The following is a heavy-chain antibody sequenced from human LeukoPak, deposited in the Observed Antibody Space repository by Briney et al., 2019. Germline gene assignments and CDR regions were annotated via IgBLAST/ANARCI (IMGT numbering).Heavy chain of an antibody. V-gene: IGHV3-30*18. D-gene: IGHD4-17*01. J-gene: IGHJ3*02. CDR1: GFTFSSYG. Sequence: GGSLRLSCAASGFTFSSYGMHWVRQAPGKGLEWVAVISYDGSNKYYADSVKGRFTISRDNSKNTLYLQMNSLRAEDTAVYYCANSYGDPPIDAFDIWGQGTMVTVSS. CDR3: ANSYGDPPIDAFDI. CDR2: ISYDGSNK.